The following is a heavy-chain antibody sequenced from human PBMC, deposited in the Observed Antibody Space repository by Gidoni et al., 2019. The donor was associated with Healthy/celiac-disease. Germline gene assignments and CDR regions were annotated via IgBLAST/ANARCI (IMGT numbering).Heavy chain of an antibody. CDR2: IIPILGIA. Sequence: QVQLVQSGAAVKKPGSSVKVSCKASGGTFSSYAISWVRQAPGQGLEWMGRIIPILGIANYAQKFQGRVTITADKSTSTAYMELSSLRSEDTAVYYCASEEVTAAFDYWGQGTLVTVSS. CDR1: GGTFSSYA. V-gene: IGHV1-69*04. J-gene: IGHJ4*02. D-gene: IGHD2-21*02. CDR3: ASEEVTAAFDY.